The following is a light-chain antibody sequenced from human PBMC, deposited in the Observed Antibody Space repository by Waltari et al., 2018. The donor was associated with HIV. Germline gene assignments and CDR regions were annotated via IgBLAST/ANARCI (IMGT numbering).Light chain of an antibody. CDR3: ATWHGRLWV. CDR2: RNN. CDR1: SDNIGSHY. J-gene: IGLJ3*02. Sequence: HSVTTQPSSVSGTPGQKVSISCFGNSDNIGSHYVYCYQKVPGKAPNLLIFRNNQRPARVPPRFSGSTSGTSTFLNITGLRSGDEAEYYCATWHGRLWVFGGGTKVTVL. V-gene: IGLV1-47*01.